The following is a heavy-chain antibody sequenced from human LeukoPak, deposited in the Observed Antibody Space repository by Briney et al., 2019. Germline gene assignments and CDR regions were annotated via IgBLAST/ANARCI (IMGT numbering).Heavy chain of an antibody. CDR1: GGSISSYY. D-gene: IGHD3-10*01. Sequence: PSETLSLTCTVSGGSISSYYWSWIRQPPGKGLEWIGYIYYSGSTNYYPSLKSRVTISVDTSKNQFSLKLSSVTAADTAVYYCARGAAGLLWFGESPFDYWGQGTLVTVSS. V-gene: IGHV4-59*01. CDR2: IYYSGST. J-gene: IGHJ4*02. CDR3: ARGAAGLLWFGESPFDY.